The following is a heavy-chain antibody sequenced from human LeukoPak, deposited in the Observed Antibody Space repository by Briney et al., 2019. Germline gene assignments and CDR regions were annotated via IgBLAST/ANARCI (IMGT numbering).Heavy chain of an antibody. CDR2: IWSDGSNK. Sequence: GGSLRLSCAASGFTFSDYGIHWVRQAPGKGLEWVAVIWSDGSNKYYADSVKGRFTVSRDNSKKTLYLQMNSLRVEDTAVYYCVRASGSFDYWGQGTLVTVSS. D-gene: IGHD3-10*01. J-gene: IGHJ4*02. V-gene: IGHV3-33*01. CDR3: VRASGSFDY. CDR1: GFTFSDYG.